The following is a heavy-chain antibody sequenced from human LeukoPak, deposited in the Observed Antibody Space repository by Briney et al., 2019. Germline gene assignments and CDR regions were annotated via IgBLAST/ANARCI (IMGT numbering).Heavy chain of an antibody. Sequence: SSETLSLTCTVSGGSISSSGYYWGWVRQPPGKELEWIGEINHSGSTNYNPSLKSRVTISVDTSKNQFSLKLSSVTAADTAVYYCARVEDPTLLLFDYWGQGTLVTVSS. CDR1: GGSISSSGYY. J-gene: IGHJ4*02. CDR2: INHSGST. CDR3: ARVEDPTLLLFDY. V-gene: IGHV4-39*07. D-gene: IGHD3-16*01.